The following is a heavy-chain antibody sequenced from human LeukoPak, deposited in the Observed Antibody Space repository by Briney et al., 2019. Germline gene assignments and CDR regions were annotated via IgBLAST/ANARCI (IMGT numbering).Heavy chain of an antibody. CDR1: GYTFTSYG. CDR2: ISAYNGNT. V-gene: IGHV1-18*01. CDR3: ARDNEYSSSLNYYYYYMDV. J-gene: IGHJ6*03. D-gene: IGHD6-13*01. Sequence: ASVKVSCKASGYTFTSYGISWVRQAPGQGLEWKGWISAYNGNTNYAQKLQGRVTMTTDTSTSTAYMELRSLRSDDTAVYYCARDNEYSSSLNYYYYYMDVWGKGTTVTVSS.